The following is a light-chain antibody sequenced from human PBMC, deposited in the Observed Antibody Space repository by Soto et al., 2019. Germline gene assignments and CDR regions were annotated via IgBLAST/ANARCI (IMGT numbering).Light chain of an antibody. Sequence: QSALTQPASVSGSPGQSITISCTGTSSDVGGYNYVSWYQQHPAKAPKLMIYEVSNRPSGVSNRFSGSKSGNTASLTIPGLQAEDEADYYCSSFTSSSTRVFGGGTQLTVL. V-gene: IGLV2-14*01. CDR3: SSFTSSSTRV. CDR2: EVS. CDR1: SSDVGGYNY. J-gene: IGLJ3*02.